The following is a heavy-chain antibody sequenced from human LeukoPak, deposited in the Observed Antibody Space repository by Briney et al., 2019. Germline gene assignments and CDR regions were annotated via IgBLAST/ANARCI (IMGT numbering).Heavy chain of an antibody. Sequence: PGGSLRLSCAASGFTFDDYAVHWVRQAPGKGLEWVSGISWNSGSIGYADSVKGRFTISRDNAKNSLYLQMNSLRAEDTALYYCAAFDWPHHFAGWDSGYWGQGTLVTVSS. CDR3: AAFDWPHHFAGWDSGY. V-gene: IGHV3-9*01. D-gene: IGHD3-9*01. CDR1: GFTFDDYA. CDR2: ISWNSGSI. J-gene: IGHJ4*02.